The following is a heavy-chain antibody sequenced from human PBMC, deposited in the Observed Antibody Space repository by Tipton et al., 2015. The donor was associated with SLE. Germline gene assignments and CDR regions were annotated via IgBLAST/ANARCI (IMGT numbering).Heavy chain of an antibody. CDR1: GDSISGSY. J-gene: IGHJ6*03. D-gene: IGHD3-3*01. CDR2: IYTSGST. CDR3: ARDGGYDFWSGYLGYYYMDV. V-gene: IGHV4-4*07. Sequence: TLSLTCTVSGDSISGSYWSWIRQPAGKGLEWIGRIYTSGSTNYNPSLKSRVTISVDTSKNQFSLKLSSVTAADTAVYYCARDGGYDFWSGYLGYYYMDVWGKGTAATVSS.